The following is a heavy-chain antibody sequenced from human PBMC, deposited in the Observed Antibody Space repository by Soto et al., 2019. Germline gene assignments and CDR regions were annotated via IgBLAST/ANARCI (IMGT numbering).Heavy chain of an antibody. CDR2: IYHSGST. Sequence: QVQLQESGPGLVKPSGTLSLTCAVSSGSISSSNWWSWVRQPPGKGLEWIGEIYHSGSTNYNPSLRSRVTISVDKSKNQFSLKLSSVTAADTAVYYCARVQVDYIWGSYRYGDAPPRFDPWGQGTLVTVSS. CDR1: SGSISSSNW. V-gene: IGHV4-4*02. D-gene: IGHD3-16*02. CDR3: ARVQVDYIWGSYRYGDAPPRFDP. J-gene: IGHJ5*02.